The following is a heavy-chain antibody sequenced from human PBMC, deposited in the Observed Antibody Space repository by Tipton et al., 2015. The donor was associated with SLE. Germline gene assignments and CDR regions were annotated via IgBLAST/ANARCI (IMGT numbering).Heavy chain of an antibody. CDR1: GGSINNRNYY. J-gene: IGHJ4*02. V-gene: IGHV4-39*07. D-gene: IGHD3-10*01. CDR2: IFYSGST. Sequence: TLSLTCTVSGGSINNRNYYWGWIRQPPGKGLEWIGSIFYSGSTHYNPSLKSRVTISVDTSKNQFSLNLSSVTAADTAVYYCARQGDGFSELLSADYWGQGTRVTVSS. CDR3: ARQGDGFSELLSADY.